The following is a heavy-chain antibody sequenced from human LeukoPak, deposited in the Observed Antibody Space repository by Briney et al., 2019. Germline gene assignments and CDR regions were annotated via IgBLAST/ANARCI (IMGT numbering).Heavy chain of an antibody. CDR3: ARGYILTGYYSL. J-gene: IGHJ4*02. Sequence: SETLSLTCTVSGGSISSGSYYWSWIRQPAGKGLEWIGRIYTSGSTNYNPSLKSRVTISVDTSKNQFSLKLSSVTAADTAVYYCARGYILTGYYSLWGQGTLVTVSS. CDR2: IYTSGST. CDR1: GGSISSGSYY. D-gene: IGHD3-9*01. V-gene: IGHV4-61*02.